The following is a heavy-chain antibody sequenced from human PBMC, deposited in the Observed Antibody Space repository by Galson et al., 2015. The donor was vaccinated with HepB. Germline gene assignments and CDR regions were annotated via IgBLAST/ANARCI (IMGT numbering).Heavy chain of an antibody. CDR1: GYTFTSYG. CDR2: ISAYNGNT. CDR3: ARVAYCGGDCYSLSYFDY. Sequence: SVKVSCKASGYTFTSYGISWVRQAPGQGLEWMGWISAYNGNTNYAQKLQGRVTMTTDTSTSTAYMELRSLRSDDTAVYYCARVAYCGGDCYSLSYFDYWGQGTLVTVSS. V-gene: IGHV1-18*04. J-gene: IGHJ4*02. D-gene: IGHD2-21*02.